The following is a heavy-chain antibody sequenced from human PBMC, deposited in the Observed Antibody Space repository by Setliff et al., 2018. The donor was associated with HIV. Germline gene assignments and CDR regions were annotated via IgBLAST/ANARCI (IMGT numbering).Heavy chain of an antibody. J-gene: IGHJ4*02. V-gene: IGHV4-61*09. CDR1: GGSISSGTYY. D-gene: IGHD1-26*01. CDR3: ARAGRGSGRYVYSFDY. Sequence: SKTLSLTCTVSGGSISSGTYYWSWIRQPAGKGLEWIGHIYSTGNTNYNSSLKSRVTMSIETSKNQFSLKLTSVTAADTAAYYCARAGRGSGRYVYSFDYWGQGSLVTVSS. CDR2: IYSTGNT.